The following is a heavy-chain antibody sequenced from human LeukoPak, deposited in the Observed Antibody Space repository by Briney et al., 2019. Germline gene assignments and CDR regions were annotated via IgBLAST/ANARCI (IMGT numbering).Heavy chain of an antibody. CDR1: GYTFSNYI. D-gene: IGHD3-10*01. J-gene: IGHJ4*02. CDR3: ARDRSSSDY. Sequence: GASVKVSCKASGYTFSNYIISWVRQAPGQGLEWMGCISAYNGNTNYAQKLQGRVTMTTDTSTSTAYMEPRSLRSDDTAVYYCARDRSSSDYWGQGTLVTVSS. CDR2: ISAYNGNT. V-gene: IGHV1-18*04.